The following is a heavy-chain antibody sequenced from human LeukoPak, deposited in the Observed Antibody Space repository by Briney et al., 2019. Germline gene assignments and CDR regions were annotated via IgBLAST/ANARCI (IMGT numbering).Heavy chain of an antibody. Sequence: QPGRSLRLSCAASGFTFSSYGMHSVRQAPGKGLEWVAVISYDGSNKYYADSVKGRFTISRDNSKNTLYLQMNSLRAEDTAVYYCEKEQGAELLWFGESGSFDYWGQGTLVTVSS. CDR2: ISYDGSNK. J-gene: IGHJ4*02. V-gene: IGHV3-30*18. CDR1: GFTFSSYG. D-gene: IGHD3-10*01. CDR3: EKEQGAELLWFGESGSFDY.